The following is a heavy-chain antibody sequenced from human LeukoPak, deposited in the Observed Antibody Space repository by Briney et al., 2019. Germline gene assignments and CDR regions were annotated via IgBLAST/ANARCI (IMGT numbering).Heavy chain of an antibody. Sequence: GGSLRLSCAASGFTFSSYNMNWVRQAPGKGLEWVSSISSSSNYIYYADSVKGRFTISRDNAKVSLYLLMNSLRAEDTAVYYCARSRDAFDIWGQGTMVTVSS. CDR2: ISSSSNYI. CDR1: GFTFSSYN. CDR3: ARSRDAFDI. J-gene: IGHJ3*02. V-gene: IGHV3-21*01.